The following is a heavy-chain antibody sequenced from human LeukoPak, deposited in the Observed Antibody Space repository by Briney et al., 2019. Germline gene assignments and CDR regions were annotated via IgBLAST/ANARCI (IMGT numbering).Heavy chain of an antibody. CDR2: INPNSGGT. V-gene: IGHV1-2*04. D-gene: IGHD2-2*01. CDR3: ARAEPTGYCSSTSCYDGAFDI. CDR1: GYTFTGYY. Sequence: GASVKVSCKASGYTFTGYYMHWVRQAPGQGLEWMGWINPNSGGTNYAQKFQGWVTMTRDTSISTAYMELSRLRSDDTAVYYCARAEPTGYCSSTSCYDGAFDIWGQGTMVTVSS. J-gene: IGHJ3*02.